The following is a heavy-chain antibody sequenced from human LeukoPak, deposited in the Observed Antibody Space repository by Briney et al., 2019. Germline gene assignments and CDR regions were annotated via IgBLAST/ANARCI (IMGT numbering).Heavy chain of an antibody. D-gene: IGHD2-2*01. V-gene: IGHV3-30*04. CDR1: GFTFSSYA. CDR3: ARGQHRVDYSNDGFDI. Sequence: GGSLRLSCAASGFTFSSYAMHWVRQAPGKGLEWVAVISYGGNNKYYADSVRGRFTISRDNSKNTLYLQMNSLRAEDTAVYYYARGQHRVDYSNDGFDIWGQGTMVTVSS. CDR2: ISYGGNNK. J-gene: IGHJ3*02.